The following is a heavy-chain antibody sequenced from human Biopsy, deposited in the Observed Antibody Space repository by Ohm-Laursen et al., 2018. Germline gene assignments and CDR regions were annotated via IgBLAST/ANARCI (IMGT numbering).Heavy chain of an antibody. V-gene: IGHV1-2*02. CDR2: IDPDSGRT. CDR1: GYTFTDYY. J-gene: IGHJ4*02. D-gene: IGHD2-15*01. CDR3: ARDPYCSGGNCYSPLDH. Sequence: SVKVSCKASGYTFTDYYIYWVRQAPGQGLEWMGWIDPDSGRTSFGQNFQGRVTMTSDTSTGTAYLELTRLRSDDTAVYYCARDPYCSGGNCYSPLDHWGQGTLVTVSA.